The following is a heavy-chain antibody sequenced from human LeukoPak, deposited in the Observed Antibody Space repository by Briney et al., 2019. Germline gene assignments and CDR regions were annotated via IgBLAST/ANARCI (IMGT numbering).Heavy chain of an antibody. CDR2: IYYSGST. CDR1: GGSISSGGYY. Sequence: SETLSLTCTVSGGSISSGGYYWSWIRQPPGKGLEWIGYIYYSGSTNYNPSLKSRVTISVDTSKNQFSLKLSSVTAADTAVYYCASAPAYYYDSSGYYFSGANYYYYGMDVWGQGTTVTVSS. V-gene: IGHV4-61*08. D-gene: IGHD3-22*01. CDR3: ASAPAYYYDSSGYYFSGANYYYYGMDV. J-gene: IGHJ6*02.